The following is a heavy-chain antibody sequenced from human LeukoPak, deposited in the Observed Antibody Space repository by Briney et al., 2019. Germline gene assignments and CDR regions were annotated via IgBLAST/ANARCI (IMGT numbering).Heavy chain of an antibody. J-gene: IGHJ4*02. D-gene: IGHD2-21*02. CDR2: ISYDGSNK. CDR1: GFTFSSYA. V-gene: IGHV3-30-3*01. Sequence: GRSLRLSCAASGFTFSSYAMHWVRQAPGKGLEWVAVISYDGSNKYYADSVKGRFTISRDNSKNTLYLQMNSLRAEDTAVYYCARAYCGGDCYPVDYWGQGTQVTVSS. CDR3: ARAYCGGDCYPVDY.